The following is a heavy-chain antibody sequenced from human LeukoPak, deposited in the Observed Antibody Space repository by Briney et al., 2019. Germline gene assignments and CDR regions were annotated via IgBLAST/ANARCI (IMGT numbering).Heavy chain of an antibody. Sequence: GGSLRLSCAVSGFSFSTYWMSWVRQAPGKGLEWVSAITDSGGNRQYTDSVKGRFTISRDNSKNTLYLQMDSLRADDTAVYYCAKSSRYGTGWYGKIDYWGQGTLVTVSS. V-gene: IGHV3-23*01. CDR1: GFSFSTYW. CDR2: ITDSGGNR. D-gene: IGHD6-19*01. J-gene: IGHJ4*02. CDR3: AKSSRYGTGWYGKIDY.